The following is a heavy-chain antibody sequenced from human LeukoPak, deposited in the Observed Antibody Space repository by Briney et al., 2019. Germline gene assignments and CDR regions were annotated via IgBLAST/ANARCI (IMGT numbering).Heavy chain of an antibody. J-gene: IGHJ4*02. CDR1: GFTFSSYE. CDR3: RGYGYGLDY. CDR2: ISSSGSTI. D-gene: IGHD5-18*01. Sequence: GGSLRLSCAASGFTFSSYEMNWVRQAPGKGLEWVSYISSSGSTIYYADSVKGRFTISRDNAKNSLYLQMNSLRAEDTAVYYCRGYGYGLDYWGQGTLVTVSS. V-gene: IGHV3-48*03.